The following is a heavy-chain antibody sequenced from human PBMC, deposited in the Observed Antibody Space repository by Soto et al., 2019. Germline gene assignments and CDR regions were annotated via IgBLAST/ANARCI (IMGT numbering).Heavy chain of an antibody. V-gene: IGHV3-11*01. J-gene: IGHJ4*02. D-gene: IGHD6-6*01. CDR3: ARQAARNYIDS. CDR1: GFTFSDYS. Sequence: PGGSLRLSCVASGFTFSDYSMSWIRQAPGKGLEWLAFIDSRGRTLSFADSVRGRFTISRDNAENSVYLQMDSLRADDTAAYYCARQAARNYIDSWGQGNSVTVSS. CDR2: IDSRGRTL.